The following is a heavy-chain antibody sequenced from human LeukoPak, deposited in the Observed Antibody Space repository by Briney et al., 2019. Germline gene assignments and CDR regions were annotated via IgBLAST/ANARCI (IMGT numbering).Heavy chain of an antibody. D-gene: IGHD3-10*01. J-gene: IGHJ4*02. Sequence: PGGSLRLSCAASGFTFDDYGMSRVRQAPGKGLEWVSGINWNGGSTGYADSVKGRFTISRDNAKNSLYLQMNSLRAEDTALYYCASTMVRGVIITKHFDYWGQGTLVTVSS. CDR3: ASTMVRGVIITKHFDY. V-gene: IGHV3-20*04. CDR1: GFTFDDYG. CDR2: INWNGGST.